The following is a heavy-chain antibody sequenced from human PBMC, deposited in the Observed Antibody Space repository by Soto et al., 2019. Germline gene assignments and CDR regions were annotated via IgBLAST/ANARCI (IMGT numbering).Heavy chain of an antibody. CDR1: GGTFSSYA. CDR3: AGPGDYYYYYGMDV. CDR2: IMPIFGTA. J-gene: IGHJ6*02. V-gene: IGHV1-69*12. Sequence: QVQLVQSGAEVKKPGSSVKVSCKASGGTFSSYAISWVRQAPGQGLEWMGGIMPIFGTANYAQKFQGRVTMTADESTSTAYMELSGLRSEDTAVYYCAGPGDYYYYYGMDVWGQGTTVTVSS.